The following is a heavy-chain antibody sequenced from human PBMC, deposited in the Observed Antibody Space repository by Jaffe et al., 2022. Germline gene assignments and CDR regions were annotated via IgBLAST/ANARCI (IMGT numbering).Heavy chain of an antibody. CDR3: AKGAYCSSTSCYVGYFDY. D-gene: IGHD2-2*01. Sequence: EVQLVESGGVVVQPGGSLRLSCAASGFTFDDYTMHWVRQAPGKGLEWVSLISWDGGSTYYADSVKGRFTISRDNSKNSLYLQMNSLRTEDTALYYCAKGAYCSSTSCYVGYFDYWGQGTLVTVSS. V-gene: IGHV3-43*01. CDR1: GFTFDDYT. J-gene: IGHJ4*02. CDR2: ISWDGGST.